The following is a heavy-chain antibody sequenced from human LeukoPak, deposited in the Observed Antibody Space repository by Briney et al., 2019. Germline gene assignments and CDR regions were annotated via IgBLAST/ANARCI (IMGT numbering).Heavy chain of an antibody. CDR1: GGSISTSSYY. CDR2: IFYSGST. CDR3: AKDSSTWGNLAGHFDS. Sequence: SETLSLTCTVSGGSISTSSYYWGWIRQPPGKGLEWIGSIFYSGSTYYNPSLKSRVTVSLDTSKNQFSLKLSSVTAADTAVYYCAKDSSTWGNLAGHFDSWGQGTLVTVSS. V-gene: IGHV4-39*07. J-gene: IGHJ4*02. D-gene: IGHD6-13*01.